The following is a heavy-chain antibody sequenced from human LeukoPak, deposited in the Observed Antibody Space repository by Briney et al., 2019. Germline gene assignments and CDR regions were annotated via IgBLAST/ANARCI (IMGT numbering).Heavy chain of an antibody. CDR3: ARDLGGFGYYDSSCYPS. CDR1: GFTFSSYA. Sequence: GGSLRLSCAASGFTFSSYAMHWVRQAPGKGLEWVAVISYDGSNKYYADSVKGRFTISRDNSKNTLYLQMNSLRAEDTAVYYCARDLGGFGYYDSSCYPSWGQGTLVTVSS. CDR2: ISYDGSNK. V-gene: IGHV3-30*04. D-gene: IGHD3-22*01. J-gene: IGHJ5*02.